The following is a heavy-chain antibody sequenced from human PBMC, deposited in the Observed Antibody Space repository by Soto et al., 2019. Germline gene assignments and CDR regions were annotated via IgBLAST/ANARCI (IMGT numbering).Heavy chain of an antibody. D-gene: IGHD3-16*01. CDR1: GFTFSAYS. CDR3: ARDYHYALDF. V-gene: IGHV3-48*01. J-gene: IGHJ4*02. Sequence: EVQLVESGGGLVQPGGSLRLSCAASGFTFSAYSMNWVRQAPGKGLEWISYIRTSPTTIHYADSVKGRFTISRDNAKNSLYLQMNSLRAEDTAIYYCARDYHYALDFWGQGTLVTVSS. CDR2: IRTSPTTI.